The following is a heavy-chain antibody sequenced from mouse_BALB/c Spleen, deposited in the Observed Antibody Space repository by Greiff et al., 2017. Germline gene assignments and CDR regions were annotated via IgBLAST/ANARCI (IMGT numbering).Heavy chain of an antibody. V-gene: IGHV1-63*02. D-gene: IGHD2-14*01. J-gene: IGHJ4*01. CDR3: ASAYYRYGGYAMDY. Sequence: VQLQQSGAELVRPGTSVKISCKASGYTFTNYWLGWVKQRPGHGLEWIGDIYPGGGYTNYNEKFKGKATLTADTSSSTAYMQLSSLTSEDSAVYFCASAYYRYGGYAMDYWGQGTSVTVSS. CDR2: IYPGGGYT. CDR1: GYTFTNYW.